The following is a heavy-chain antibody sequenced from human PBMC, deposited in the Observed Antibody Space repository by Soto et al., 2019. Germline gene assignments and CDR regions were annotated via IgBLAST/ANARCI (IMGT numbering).Heavy chain of an antibody. CDR3: AHRVLRTVFGLVTTTAISFDF. D-gene: IGHD3-3*01. CDR2: IYWDDDK. CDR1: GFSLTTSGVG. Sequence: QITLNESGPTVVRPTETLTLTCRFSGFSLTTSGVGVGWIRQSPGKAPEWLALIYWDDDKRYSASLKSRLTLTKDTSKNQVVLTVSDLDPTDTATYYCAHRVLRTVFGLVTTTAISFDFWGQGTPVAVSS. J-gene: IGHJ4*02. V-gene: IGHV2-5*02.